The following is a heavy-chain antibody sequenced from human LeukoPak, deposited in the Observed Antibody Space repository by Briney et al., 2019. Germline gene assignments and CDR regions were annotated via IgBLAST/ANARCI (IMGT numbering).Heavy chain of an antibody. D-gene: IGHD6-19*01. Sequence: GGSLRLSCAASGFTVSSNYMSWVRQAPGKGLEWVSVIYSGGSTYYADSVKGRFTISRDNSKNTLYLQMNSLRAEDTAVYYCARDAYSSGWHSDYWGQGTLVTVSS. V-gene: IGHV3-53*01. J-gene: IGHJ4*02. CDR3: ARDAYSSGWHSDY. CDR2: IYSGGST. CDR1: GFTVSSNY.